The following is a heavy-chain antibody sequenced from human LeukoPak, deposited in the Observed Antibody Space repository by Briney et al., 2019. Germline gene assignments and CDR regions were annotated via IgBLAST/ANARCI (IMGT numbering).Heavy chain of an antibody. Sequence: PGGSLRLSCAASGFTFSNYAMSWVRQAPGKGLEGVSTISGSGGNSYYADSVKGRFTISRDNSKNTMYLQMNSLRAEDTAGYYCAKELVLGDIVPIWGQGTMVTVSS. CDR1: GFTFSNYA. D-gene: IGHD2-15*01. J-gene: IGHJ3*02. CDR2: ISGSGGNS. V-gene: IGHV3-23*01. CDR3: AKELVLGDIVPI.